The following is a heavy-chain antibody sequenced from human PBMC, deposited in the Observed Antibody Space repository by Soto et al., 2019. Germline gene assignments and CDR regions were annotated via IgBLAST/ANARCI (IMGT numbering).Heavy chain of an antibody. CDR2: ITTYNDNR. D-gene: IGHD3-10*01. CDR1: GYSFTSYG. J-gene: IGHJ5*02. CDR3: ARDYSTLTVNRGVPGWFDL. Sequence: ASVKVSCKTSGYSFTSYGISWVRQAPGEGLEWMGWITTYNDNRFYAEKFQGRITLITDTSTNTAYMELRSLRPDDTARYFCARDYSTLTVNRGVPGWFDLWGQGTQVTVSS. V-gene: IGHV1-18*01.